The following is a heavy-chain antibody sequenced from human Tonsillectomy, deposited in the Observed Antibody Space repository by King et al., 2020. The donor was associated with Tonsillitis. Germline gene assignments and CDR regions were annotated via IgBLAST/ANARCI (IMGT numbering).Heavy chain of an antibody. D-gene: IGHD2-21*02. V-gene: IGHV7-4-1*02. CDR2: INTNTGNP. J-gene: IGHJ4*02. CDR1: GYSFTDYA. Sequence: QLVQSGSELKKPGASVKVSCKASGYSFTDYAINWVRQAPGQGLEWLGWINTNTGNPTSAQGFTGRFVFSLDTSVSTAYLQISSLKAEDTAVYYCARIYRAVTAILPDYWGQGTLVTVSS. CDR3: ARIYRAVTAILPDY.